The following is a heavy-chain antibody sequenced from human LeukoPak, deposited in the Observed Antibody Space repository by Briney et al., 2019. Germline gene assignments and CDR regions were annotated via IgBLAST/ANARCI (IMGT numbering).Heavy chain of an antibody. J-gene: IGHJ5*02. CDR1: GFTFSSYE. CDR2: ISSGGNTI. D-gene: IGHD4-17*01. Sequence: PGGSVRLSCAASGFTFSSYEMNWVRQAPGKGLEWVSYISSGGNTIYYADSVKGRFTISRDNAKNSLYLQMNSLRAEDTAVYYCARTSGERDNWFVPWGQGTPVTVSS. V-gene: IGHV3-48*03. CDR3: ARTSGERDNWFVP.